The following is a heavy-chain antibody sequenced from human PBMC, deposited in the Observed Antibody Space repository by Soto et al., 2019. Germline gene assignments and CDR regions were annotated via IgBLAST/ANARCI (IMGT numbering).Heavy chain of an antibody. Sequence: GESLKISCTASGFTFGDYAMSWFRQAPGKGLEWVGFIRSKAYGGTTEYAASVKGRFTISRDDSKSIAYLQMNSLKTEDTAVYYCTRARDGYNPYYFDYWGQGTLVTVSS. CDR3: TRARDGYNPYYFDY. J-gene: IGHJ4*02. D-gene: IGHD5-12*01. V-gene: IGHV3-49*03. CDR2: IRSKAYGGTT. CDR1: GFTFGDYA.